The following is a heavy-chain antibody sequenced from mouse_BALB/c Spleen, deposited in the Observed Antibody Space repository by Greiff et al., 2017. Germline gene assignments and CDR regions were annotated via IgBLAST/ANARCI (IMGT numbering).Heavy chain of an antibody. V-gene: IGHV1-9*01. J-gene: IGHJ3*01. CDR2: ILPGSGST. CDR3: AREEEDTMITPFAY. D-gene: IGHD2-4*01. CDR1: GYTFSSYW. Sequence: QVQLQQSGAELMKPGASVKISCKATGYTFSSYWIEWVKQRPGHGLEWIGEILPGSGSTNYNEKFKGKATFTADTSSNTAYMQLSSLTSEDSAVYYCAREEEDTMITPFAYWGQGTLVTVSA.